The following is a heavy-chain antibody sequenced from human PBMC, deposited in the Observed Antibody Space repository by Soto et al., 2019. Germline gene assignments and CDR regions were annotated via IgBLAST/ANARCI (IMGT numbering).Heavy chain of an antibody. CDR1: GYTFTNYG. Sequence: QVQLVQSGAEVKMPGASVRVSCKGSGYTFTNYGISWVRQDPGQGLEWLGWISAYNGNTNYAQKFQGRVTITTDTSTSTAYMDLRSLGSDDPAMYYCTRGWGEYWGQATLVTVSS. D-gene: IGHD7-27*01. CDR2: ISAYNGNT. CDR3: TRGWGEY. J-gene: IGHJ4*02. V-gene: IGHV1-18*04.